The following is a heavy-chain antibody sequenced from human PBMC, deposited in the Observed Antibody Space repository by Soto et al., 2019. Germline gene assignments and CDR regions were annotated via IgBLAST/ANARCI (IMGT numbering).Heavy chain of an antibody. CDR2: IYYSGST. J-gene: IGHJ4*02. CDR1: GCSISSYY. Sequence: TSETLSLTCTVSGCSISSYYWSWIRQPPGKGLEWIGYIYYSGSTNYNPSLKSRVTISVDTSKNQFSLKLSSVTAADTAVYYCARSERIAAAALGYWGQGTLVTVSS. CDR3: ARSERIAAAALGY. D-gene: IGHD6-13*01. V-gene: IGHV4-59*01.